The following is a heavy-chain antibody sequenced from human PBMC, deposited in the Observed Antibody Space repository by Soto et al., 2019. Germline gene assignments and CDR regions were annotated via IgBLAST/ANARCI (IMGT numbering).Heavy chain of an antibody. V-gene: IGHV1-18*01. CDR3: ARDLDGSGSYFANY. D-gene: IGHD3-10*01. Sequence: ASVKVSCKTSGYTFSSIGISWVRQAPGQGLEWMGWISPHTGDTYYAQRLQGRVTMTTDTSTNTAYMELRSLRSDDTAVYSCARDLDGSGSYFANYWGPGSLVTVSS. CDR2: ISPHTGDT. CDR1: GYTFSSIG. J-gene: IGHJ4*02.